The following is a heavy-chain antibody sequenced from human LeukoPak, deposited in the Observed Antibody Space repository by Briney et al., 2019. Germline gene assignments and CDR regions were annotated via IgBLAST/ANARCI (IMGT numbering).Heavy chain of an antibody. CDR3: AKERASRLPFDY. D-gene: IGHD6-25*01. J-gene: IGHJ4*02. CDR2: ISASGGNT. Sequence: PGGSLRLSCAASGFTFSNYGMNWVRQAPGKGLEWVTAISASGGNTYYADSVKGRFTTSRDNAKDTLYLQMNSLRAEDTALYYCAKERASRLPFDYWGQGTLVTVSS. CDR1: GFTFSNYG. V-gene: IGHV3-23*01.